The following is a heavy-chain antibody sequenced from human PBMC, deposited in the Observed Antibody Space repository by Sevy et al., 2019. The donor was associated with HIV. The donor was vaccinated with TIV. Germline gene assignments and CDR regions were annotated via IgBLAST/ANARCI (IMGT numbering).Heavy chain of an antibody. CDR2: IIPIFGTA. CDR1: GGTFSSYG. V-gene: IGHV1-69*13. CDR3: ARDYDFWSGYSHVWFDP. D-gene: IGHD3-3*01. J-gene: IGHJ5*02. Sequence: ASVKVSCKASGGTFSSYGITWVRQAPGQGLEWMGEIIPIFGTANYAQKFQGRVTITADESTSTAYMELSSLRSEDTAVYYCARDYDFWSGYSHVWFDPWGQGTLVTVSS.